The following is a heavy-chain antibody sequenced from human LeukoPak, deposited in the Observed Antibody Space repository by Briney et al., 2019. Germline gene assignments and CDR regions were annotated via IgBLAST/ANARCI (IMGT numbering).Heavy chain of an antibody. Sequence: GGSLRLSCAASGFTFSSYGMHWVRQAPGKGLEWVAVISYDGSNKYYADSVKGRFPLSRDHSKTTLYLQMNSLRAEDTAVYYCAKDLGRGYSYGYKLYYYYGMDVWGQGTTVTVSS. J-gene: IGHJ6*02. CDR3: AKDLGRGYSYGYKLYYYYGMDV. V-gene: IGHV3-30*18. D-gene: IGHD5-18*01. CDR2: ISYDGSNK. CDR1: GFTFSSYG.